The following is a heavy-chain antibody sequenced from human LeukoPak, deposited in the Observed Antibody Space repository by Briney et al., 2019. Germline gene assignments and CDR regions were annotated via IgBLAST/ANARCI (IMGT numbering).Heavy chain of an antibody. CDR2: ISNSDYST. CDR1: GFTFSSYA. J-gene: IGHJ4*02. V-gene: IGHV3-23*01. D-gene: IGHD1-14*01. Sequence: GGSLRLSCAASGFTFSSYAMSWVRQAPGKGLEWVSTISNSDYSTYYADYVKGRFTISRANSENTLYLQMNNLRAEDTAVYYCAKATGYLLWGQGTLVTVSS. CDR3: AKATGYLL.